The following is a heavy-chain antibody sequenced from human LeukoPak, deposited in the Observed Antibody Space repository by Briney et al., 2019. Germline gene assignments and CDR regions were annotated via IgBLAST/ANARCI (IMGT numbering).Heavy chain of an antibody. CDR1: GFTFSSYA. J-gene: IGHJ5*02. CDR3: AKGRHYDILTGYYNGNWFDP. V-gene: IGHV3-23*01. D-gene: IGHD3-9*01. CDR2: ISGSGGST. Sequence: GGSLRLSCAASGFTFSSYAMSWVRQAPGKGLEWVSAISGSGGSTYYADSLKVRFTISRDNSKNTLYLQSDSLRAEDTAVYYCAKGRHYDILTGYYNGNWFDPWGQGTLVTVSS.